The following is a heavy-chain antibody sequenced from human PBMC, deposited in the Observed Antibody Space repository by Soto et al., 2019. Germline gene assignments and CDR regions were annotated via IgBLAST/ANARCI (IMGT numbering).Heavy chain of an antibody. V-gene: IGHV4-59*01. CDR2: IYYSGST. Sequence: SETLSLTCTVSGGSISSYYWSWIRQPPGKGLEWIGYIYYSGSTNYNPSLKSRVTISVDTSKNQFSLKLSSVTAADTAVYYCARDQPYYDFWSGYTRYYGMDVWGQGTTVTVSS. D-gene: IGHD3-3*01. CDR1: GGSISSYY. J-gene: IGHJ6*02. CDR3: ARDQPYYDFWSGYTRYYGMDV.